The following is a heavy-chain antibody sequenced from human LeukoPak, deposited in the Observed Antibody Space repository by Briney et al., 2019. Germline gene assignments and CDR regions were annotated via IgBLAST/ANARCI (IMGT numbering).Heavy chain of an antibody. Sequence: PSETLSLTCTVSGGSITSNHWSWVRQPPGKRLEWIGQVHHSGGTSYNPSLRSRVTISIDKSENQFSLKLNSVTAADTAVYYCARHGGHYQSDDWGQGTLVTVSS. V-gene: IGHV4-4*02. J-gene: IGHJ4*02. D-gene: IGHD2-21*01. CDR3: ARHGGHYQSDD. CDR2: VHHSGGT. CDR1: GGSITSNH.